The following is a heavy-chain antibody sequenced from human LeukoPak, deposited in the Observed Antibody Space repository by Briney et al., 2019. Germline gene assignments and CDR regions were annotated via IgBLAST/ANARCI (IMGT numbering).Heavy chain of an antibody. V-gene: IGHV1-8*01. J-gene: IGHJ4*02. D-gene: IGHD4-4*01. Sequence: WASVKVSCKASGYTFTSYDINWVRQATGQGLEWMGWMNPNSGNTGYAQKFQGRVTMTRNTSISTAYMELSSLRSEDTAVYYCARVLMRTVTPPGYWGQGTLVTVSS. CDR3: ARVLMRTVTPPGY. CDR2: MNPNSGNT. CDR1: GYTFTSYD.